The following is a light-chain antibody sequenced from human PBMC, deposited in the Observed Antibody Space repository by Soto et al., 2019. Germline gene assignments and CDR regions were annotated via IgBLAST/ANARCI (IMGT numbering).Light chain of an antibody. CDR2: AAS. J-gene: IGKJ1*01. V-gene: IGKV1-6*01. CDR1: QDIRND. CDR3: LQDFNYPWT. Sequence: AIQMTQSPSSLSASVGDRVTITCRASQDIRNDLGWYQQKPGKTPKLLIFAASSLQSGVPSRFSGSGSCTDFTLTISSLQPEDFATYYCLQDFNYPWTFGQGTTVEIE.